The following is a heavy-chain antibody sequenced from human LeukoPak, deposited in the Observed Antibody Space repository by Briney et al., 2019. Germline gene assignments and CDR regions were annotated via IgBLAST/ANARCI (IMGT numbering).Heavy chain of an antibody. D-gene: IGHD5-18*01. J-gene: IGHJ4*02. Sequence: PSETLSLTCAVYGGSFSGYHWSWIRQPPGKGLEWIGEINHSGSTNYNPSLKSRVTISVDTSKNQFSLKLSSVTAADTAVYYCARARRSVVDTAYFDYWGQGTLVTVSS. CDR1: GGSFSGYH. CDR3: ARARRSVVDTAYFDY. CDR2: INHSGST. V-gene: IGHV4-34*01.